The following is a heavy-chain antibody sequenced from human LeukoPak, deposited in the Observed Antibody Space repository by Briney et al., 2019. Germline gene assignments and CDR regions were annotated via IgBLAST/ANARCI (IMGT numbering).Heavy chain of an antibody. CDR1: GFSFSTYE. V-gene: IGHV3-48*03. CDR3: SLLAVASPQDY. Sequence: GGSLRLSCAASGFSFSTYEMHWVRQAPGKGLEWVSDISSSGSTVYYADSVKGRFTTSRDNANNYLYLQMQSLRAEGTAVYYCSLLAVASPQDYWGQGTLVTVSS. J-gene: IGHJ4*02. CDR2: ISSSGSTV. D-gene: IGHD6-19*01.